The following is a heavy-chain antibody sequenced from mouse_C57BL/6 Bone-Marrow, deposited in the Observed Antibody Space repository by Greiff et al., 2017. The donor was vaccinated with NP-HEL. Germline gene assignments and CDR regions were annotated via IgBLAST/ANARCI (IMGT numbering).Heavy chain of an antibody. Sequence: EVQGVESGGDLVKPGGSLKLSCAASGFTFSSYGMSWVRQTPDKRLEWVATISSGGSYTYYPDSVKGRFTISRDNAKNTLYLQMSSLKSEDTAMYYCARHAHGYYGFAYWGQGTLVTVSA. CDR2: ISSGGSYT. CDR1: GFTFSSYG. CDR3: ARHAHGYYGFAY. V-gene: IGHV5-6*01. J-gene: IGHJ3*01. D-gene: IGHD2-3*01.